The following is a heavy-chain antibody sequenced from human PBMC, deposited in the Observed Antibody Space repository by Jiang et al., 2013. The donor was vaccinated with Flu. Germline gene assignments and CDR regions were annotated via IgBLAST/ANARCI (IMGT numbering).Heavy chain of an antibody. V-gene: IGHV3-23*01. CDR2: ISGSGGST. J-gene: IGHJ4*02. CDR3: AKDPSEGSPPHDY. Sequence: SWVRQAPGKGLEWVSAISGSGGSTYYADSVKGRFTISRDNSKNTLYLQMNSLRAEDTAVYYCAKDPSEGSPPHDYWGQGTLVAVPS.